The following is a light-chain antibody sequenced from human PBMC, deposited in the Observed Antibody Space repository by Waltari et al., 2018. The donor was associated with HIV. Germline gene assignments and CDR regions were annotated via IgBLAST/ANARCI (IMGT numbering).Light chain of an antibody. J-gene: IGLJ2*01. CDR1: SPNIRDEYD. Sequence: QSVLTQPPSVSGAPGQRVPISCTGGSPNIRDEYDVPWYQQIPGTAPKLLISGNKNRPSGVPDRFSASKSGASASLAITGLQAEDEADYFCQSYDRSLSASVVFGGGTKLTVL. CDR3: QSYDRSLSASVV. CDR2: GNK. V-gene: IGLV1-40*01.